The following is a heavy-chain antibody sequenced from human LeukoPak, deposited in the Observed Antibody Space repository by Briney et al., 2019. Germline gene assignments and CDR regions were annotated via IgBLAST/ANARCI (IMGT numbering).Heavy chain of an antibody. J-gene: IGHJ4*02. V-gene: IGHV3-23*01. CDR3: AKGRTLVGGSTRSYDY. CDR2: ISGGGGER. D-gene: IGHD1-26*01. Sequence: GGSLRLSCAASGFTFSTYSMSWVRQAPGRGLEWVSVISGGGGERFYADSAKGRFTISRDNSKNALYLQMNSLRVEDTAVYYCAKGRTLVGGSTRSYDYWGQGTLVTVSS. CDR1: GFTFSTYS.